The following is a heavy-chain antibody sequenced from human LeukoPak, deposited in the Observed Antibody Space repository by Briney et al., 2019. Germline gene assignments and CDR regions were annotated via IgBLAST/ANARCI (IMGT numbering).Heavy chain of an antibody. J-gene: IGHJ4*02. V-gene: IGHV3-11*01. CDR1: GFTFSDFY. CDR2: ISSSGSMM. CDR3: AKGHTYGMI. D-gene: IGHD5-18*01. Sequence: GGSLRLSCAASGFTFSDFYMSWIRQTPGKGLEWVSYISSSGSMMECADSVKGRFTISRDNAKDSLYLQMNSLGAEDTAVYYCAKGHTYGMIWGQGTLVTVSS.